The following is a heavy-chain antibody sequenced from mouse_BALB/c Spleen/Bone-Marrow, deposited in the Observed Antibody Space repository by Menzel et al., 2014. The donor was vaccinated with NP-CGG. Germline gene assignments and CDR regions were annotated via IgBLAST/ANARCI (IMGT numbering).Heavy chain of an antibody. J-gene: IGHJ4*01. CDR2: ISCYNGAT. CDR1: GYSFTGYY. CDR3: VRRGNPIVYYAMDY. Sequence: LVKTGASVKISCKASGYSFTGYYMHWVKQSHGKSLEWIGYISCYNGATSYNQNFMGKATFTVDTSSSTAYMQFNSLTPEDSAVYYCVRRGNPIVYYAMDYWGQGTSVTVSS. V-gene: IGHV1S34*01.